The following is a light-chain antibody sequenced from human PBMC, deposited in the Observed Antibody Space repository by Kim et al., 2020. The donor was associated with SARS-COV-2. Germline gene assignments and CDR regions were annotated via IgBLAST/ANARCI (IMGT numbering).Light chain of an antibody. J-gene: IGKJ2*01. CDR3: LQQNAFPPT. V-gene: IGKV1-17*01. CDR1: QGVSDD. Sequence: DIQMTQSPSSLSASVGDRVTITCRASQGVSDDLAWYQQKPGKAPKRLIYGASILQTGVPSRFSGSGSGTEFTLTINGLQPADFTTYYCLQQNAFPPTFGQGTKLEI. CDR2: GAS.